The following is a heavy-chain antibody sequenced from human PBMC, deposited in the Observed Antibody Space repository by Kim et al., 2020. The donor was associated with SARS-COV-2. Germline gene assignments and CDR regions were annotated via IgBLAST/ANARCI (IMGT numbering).Heavy chain of an antibody. J-gene: IGHJ4*02. V-gene: IGHV4-39*07. CDR3: ARDFGRAARRDY. Sequence: YYNPSLKSRVTISVDTSKNQFSLKLSSVTAADTAVYYCARDFGRAARRDYWGQGTLVTVSS. D-gene: IGHD6-6*01.